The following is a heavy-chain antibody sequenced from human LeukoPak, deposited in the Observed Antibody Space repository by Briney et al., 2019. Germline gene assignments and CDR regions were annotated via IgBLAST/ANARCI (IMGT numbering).Heavy chain of an antibody. Sequence: PGGSLRLSCAASGFTFSSYAMHWVRQPPGKGLEWVAVISYDGSNKYYADSVKGRFTISRDNSKNTLYLQMNSLRAEDTAVYYCARGTVGYSYVYNYWGQGTLATVSS. CDR3: ARGTVGYSYVYNY. D-gene: IGHD5-18*01. CDR2: ISYDGSNK. V-gene: IGHV3-30*04. CDR1: GFTFSSYA. J-gene: IGHJ4*02.